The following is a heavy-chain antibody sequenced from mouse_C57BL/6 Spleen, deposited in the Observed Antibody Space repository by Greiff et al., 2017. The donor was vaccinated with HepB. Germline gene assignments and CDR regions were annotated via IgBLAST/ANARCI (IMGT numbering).Heavy chain of an antibody. Sequence: EVQLQQSGPELVQPGASVKIPCKASGYTFTDYNMDWVKQSHGKSLEWIGDINPNNGGTIYNQKFKGKATLTVDKSSSTAYMKLRSLTSEDTAVYYCARSLDDYDGYFDVWGTGTTVTVSS. V-gene: IGHV1-18*01. CDR2: INPNNGGT. CDR1: GYTFTDYN. D-gene: IGHD2-4*01. CDR3: ARSLDDYDGYFDV. J-gene: IGHJ1*03.